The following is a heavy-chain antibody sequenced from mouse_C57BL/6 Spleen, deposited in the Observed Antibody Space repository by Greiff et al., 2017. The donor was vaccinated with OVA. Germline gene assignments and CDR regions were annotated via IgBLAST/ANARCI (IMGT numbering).Heavy chain of an antibody. J-gene: IGHJ2*01. CDR2: INPYNGDT. Sequence: EVQLVESGPELVKPGDSVKISCKASGYSFTGYFMNWVMQSHGKSLEWIGRINPYNGDTFYNQKFKGKATLTVDKSSSTAHMELRSLTSEDSAVYYCARDHYYGSSPFDYWGQGTTLTVST. CDR1: GYSFTGYF. CDR3: ARDHYYGSSPFDY. V-gene: IGHV1-20*01. D-gene: IGHD1-1*01.